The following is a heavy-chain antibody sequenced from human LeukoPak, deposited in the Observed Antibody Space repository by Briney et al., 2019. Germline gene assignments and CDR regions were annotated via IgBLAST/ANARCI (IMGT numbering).Heavy chain of an antibody. CDR2: FSSSSRYT. J-gene: IGHJ4*02. CDR3: ARDFTSDYDILAGYSPYYFDY. Sequence: GGSLRLSCAASGFTFSDYYMSWIRQAPGKGLEWVSYFSSSSRYTNYADSVKGRFTISRDNAKNSLYLQINSLRAEDTAVYYCARDFTSDYDILAGYSPYYFDYWGQGTLVTVSS. CDR1: GFTFSDYY. D-gene: IGHD3-9*01. V-gene: IGHV3-11*05.